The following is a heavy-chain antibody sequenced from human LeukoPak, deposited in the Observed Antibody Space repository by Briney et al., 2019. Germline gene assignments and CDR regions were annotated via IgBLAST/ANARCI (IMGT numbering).Heavy chain of an antibody. CDR2: MSPDSGYT. D-gene: IGHD5-12*01. J-gene: IGHJ4*02. Sequence: GASVKVSCKASGYTFTSYDINWVRQATGQGLEWVGWMSPDSGYTGYAQTFQGRVTLTRNTSVSTAFMELSSLRSEDTAVYYCEIYTGYDSFWGQGTLVTVSS. CDR1: GYTFTSYD. V-gene: IGHV1-8*01. CDR3: EIYTGYDSF.